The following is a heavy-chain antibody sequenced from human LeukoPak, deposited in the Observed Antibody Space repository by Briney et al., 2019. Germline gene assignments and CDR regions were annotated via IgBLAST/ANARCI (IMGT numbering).Heavy chain of an antibody. Sequence: ASVKVSCKASGYTFTSYGISWVRQAPGQGLEWMGWISAYNGNTNYAQKLQGRVTMTTDTSTSTAYMELRSLRSDDTAVYYCARVSPNYYDSSGYYMGDYFDYWGQGTLVTVSS. D-gene: IGHD3-22*01. CDR1: GYTFTSYG. CDR3: ARVSPNYYDSSGYYMGDYFDY. J-gene: IGHJ4*02. V-gene: IGHV1-18*01. CDR2: ISAYNGNT.